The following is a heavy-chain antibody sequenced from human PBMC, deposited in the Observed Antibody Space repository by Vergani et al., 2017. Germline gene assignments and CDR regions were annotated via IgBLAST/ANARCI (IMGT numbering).Heavy chain of an antibody. J-gene: IGHJ6*03. CDR2: FIPIFGTA. V-gene: IGHV1-69*01. CDR1: GGTFSSYA. CDR3: ARSVVVVPAAIHYYYYYMPG. Sequence: QVQLVQSGAEVKKPGSSVKVSCKASGGTFSSYAISWVRQAPGQGLEWMGGFIPIFGTANYAQKFQGRVTITADESTSTAYMELSSLRSGDTAVYYCARSVVVVPAAIHYYYYYMPGWGKGTTVTVSS. D-gene: IGHD2-2*01.